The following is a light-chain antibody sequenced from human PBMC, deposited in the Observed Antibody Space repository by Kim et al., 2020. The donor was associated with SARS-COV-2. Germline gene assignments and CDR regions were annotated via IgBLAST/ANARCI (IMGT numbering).Light chain of an antibody. CDR3: NSYTSSSTFVI. Sequence: SVSISCTGTSSDVGSYNRVSWYQLPPGTAPRLMIYEVSNRASGVPDRFSGSKSGNTASLTISGLQAEDEADYYCNSYTSSSTFVIFGGGTKLTVL. J-gene: IGLJ2*01. V-gene: IGLV2-18*02. CDR1: SSDVGSYNR. CDR2: EVS.